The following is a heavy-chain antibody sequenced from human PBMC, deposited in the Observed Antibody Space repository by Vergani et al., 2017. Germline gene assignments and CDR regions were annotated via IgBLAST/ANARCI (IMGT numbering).Heavy chain of an antibody. CDR3: AKAGSVNTGSLQYNFYMDV. CDR2: ISNDGSKK. J-gene: IGHJ6*03. Sequence: QVQLAESGGGRVQPGRSLRLSCAASGFSFSSHAIHWVRQAPGKGLEWVAVISNDGSKKYYADSVKGRFTISRDKSKNTLYLQMNSLRTQDTAVYYCAKAGSVNTGSLQYNFYMDVWVKGTTVTGS. CDR1: GFSFSSHA. V-gene: IGHV3-30*18. D-gene: IGHD3-10*01.